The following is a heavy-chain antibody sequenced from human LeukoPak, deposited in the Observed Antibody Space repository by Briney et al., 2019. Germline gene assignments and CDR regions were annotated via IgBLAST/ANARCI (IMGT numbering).Heavy chain of an antibody. Sequence: GASVKVSCKASGYTFTSYDINWVRQATGQGLEWMGWMNPNSGNTGYAQKFQGRVTMTRNTSISTAYMELSSLRSEDTAVYYCAREAVLLWFGGLLNYYYYGMDVWGQGTTVTVSS. D-gene: IGHD3-10*01. J-gene: IGHJ6*02. CDR2: MNPNSGNT. CDR3: AREAVLLWFGGLLNYYYYGMDV. V-gene: IGHV1-8*01. CDR1: GYTFTSYD.